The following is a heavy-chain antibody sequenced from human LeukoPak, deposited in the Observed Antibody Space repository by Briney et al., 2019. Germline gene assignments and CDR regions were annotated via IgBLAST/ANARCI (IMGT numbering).Heavy chain of an antibody. Sequence: GESLRLSCAASGFTFSSYSMNWVRQAPGKGLEWVSSISNSGTYIYFADSLKGRFTISRDNAKNPLYLQMNSLRAEDTAVYYCARSVEQPFDYWGQGALVIVSS. V-gene: IGHV3-21*01. CDR2: ISNSGTYI. CDR3: ARSVEQPFDY. J-gene: IGHJ4*02. CDR1: GFTFSSYS. D-gene: IGHD1/OR15-1a*01.